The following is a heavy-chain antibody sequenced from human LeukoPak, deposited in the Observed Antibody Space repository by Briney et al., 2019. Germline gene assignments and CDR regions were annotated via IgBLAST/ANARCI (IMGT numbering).Heavy chain of an antibody. J-gene: IGHJ4*01. Sequence: GGSLRLSCAASGFTFSSYSMNWVRQAPGKGLEWVSSISSSGNYIFYADSVKGRFTISRDNAINSLYLQMNSLRAEDTAVYYCARETGAYCGRSSCHTPHGFDYWGQGILVTVSS. V-gene: IGHV3-21*01. D-gene: IGHD2-21*01. CDR1: GFTFSSYS. CDR3: ARETGAYCGRSSCHTPHGFDY. CDR2: ISSSGNYI.